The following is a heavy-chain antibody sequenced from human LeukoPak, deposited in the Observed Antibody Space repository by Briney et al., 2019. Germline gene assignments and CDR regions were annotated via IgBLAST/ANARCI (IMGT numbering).Heavy chain of an antibody. J-gene: IGHJ3*02. Sequence: GGSLRLSCAASGFTLSIYAMNWVRQAPREGLGWVSSISRSVSYIFFADSVKGRFSISRDNAMNSLYLQMNSLRAEDTAVYYCARGEGYYDSSGYYVPAFDIWGQGTMVTVSS. CDR1: GFTLSIYA. CDR3: ARGEGYYDSSGYYVPAFDI. CDR2: ISRSVSYI. D-gene: IGHD3-22*01. V-gene: IGHV3-21*01.